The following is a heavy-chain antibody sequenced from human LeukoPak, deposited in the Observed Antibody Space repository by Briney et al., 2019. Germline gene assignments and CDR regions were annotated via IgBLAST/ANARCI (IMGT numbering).Heavy chain of an antibody. V-gene: IGHV4-31*11. CDR1: GGSISSADFY. Sequence: PSETLSLTCAVSGGSISSADFYWSWIRQHPGKVLEWIGFIYYSGSAYYNPSLKSRVSISIDTSKNQFSLTLNSVTAADTAVYYCARGSDFFDYWGQGTLVTVSS. CDR2: IYYSGSA. CDR3: ARGSDFFDY. J-gene: IGHJ4*02.